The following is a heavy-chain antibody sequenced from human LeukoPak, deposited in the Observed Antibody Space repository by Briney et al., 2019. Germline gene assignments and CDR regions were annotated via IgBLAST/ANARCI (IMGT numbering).Heavy chain of an antibody. CDR3: ATANSVCFEY. D-gene: IGHD4-11*01. J-gene: IGHJ4*02. V-gene: IGHV3-7*05. CDR2: INKDGSEK. CDR1: GFTFSTYW. Sequence: GGSLRLPCAASGFTFSTYWMTWVRQAPGKGLEWVANINKDGSEKYYADSVKGRFTVSRDNAKNSLYLQMTSLRAEDTAVYYCATANSVCFEYWGLGTLVTVSS.